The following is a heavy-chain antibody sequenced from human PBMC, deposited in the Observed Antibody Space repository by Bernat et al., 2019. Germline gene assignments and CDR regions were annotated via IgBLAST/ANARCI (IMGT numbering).Heavy chain of an antibody. V-gene: IGHV3-23*04. CDR1: GFTFSSYA. Sequence: EVQLVESGGGLVQPGGSLRLSCAASGFTFSSYAMSWVRQAPGKGLGWVSAISGSGGSTYYADSVKGRFTISRDNAKNTLYLQMNSLRAEDTAVCYCAKGKKGYYYDSSGYFYWGQGTLVTVSS. J-gene: IGHJ4*02. D-gene: IGHD3-22*01. CDR2: ISGSGGST. CDR3: AKGKKGYYYDSSGYFY.